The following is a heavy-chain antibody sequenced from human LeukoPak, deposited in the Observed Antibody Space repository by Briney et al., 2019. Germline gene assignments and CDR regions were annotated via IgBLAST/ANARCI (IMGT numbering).Heavy chain of an antibody. J-gene: IGHJ5*02. D-gene: IGHD3-10*01. CDR3: ARDMMVRGVITNNWFDP. V-gene: IGHV4-39*07. CDR2: IYYSGST. CDR1: GGSISSSSYY. Sequence: KPSETLSLTCTVSGGSISSSSYYWGWIRQPPGKGLEWIGSIYYSGSTYYNPSLKSRVTISVDTSKNQFSLKLSSVTAADTAVYYCARDMMVRGVITNNWFDPWGQGTLVTVSS.